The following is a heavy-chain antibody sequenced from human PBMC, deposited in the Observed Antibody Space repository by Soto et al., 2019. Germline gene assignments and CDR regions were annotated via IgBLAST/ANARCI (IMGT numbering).Heavy chain of an antibody. CDR1: GYTFTSYD. CDR3: ARGRICSGGSCYYYYYGMDV. Sequence: ASVKVSCKASGYTFTSYDINWVRQATGRGLEWMGWMNPNSGNTGYAQKFQGRVTMTRNTSISTAYMELSSLRSEDAAVYYCARGRICSGGSCYYYYYGMDVWGQGTTVTVSS. V-gene: IGHV1-8*01. D-gene: IGHD2-15*01. CDR2: MNPNSGNT. J-gene: IGHJ6*02.